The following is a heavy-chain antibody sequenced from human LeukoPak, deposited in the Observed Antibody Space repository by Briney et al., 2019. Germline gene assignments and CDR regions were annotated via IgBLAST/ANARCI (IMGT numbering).Heavy chain of an antibody. CDR3: ARVRYRLAETYIDY. V-gene: IGHV1-2*02. J-gene: IGHJ4*02. CDR2: INPNGGGT. CDR1: GYSFTNYD. D-gene: IGHD3-16*01. Sequence: ASVKVSCKASGYSFTNYDINWVRQATGQGLEWMGWINPNGGGTNYAQKFQGRVTMTRDTSISTAYMELSRLRSDDTAVYYCARVRYRLAETYIDYWGQGTLVTVSS.